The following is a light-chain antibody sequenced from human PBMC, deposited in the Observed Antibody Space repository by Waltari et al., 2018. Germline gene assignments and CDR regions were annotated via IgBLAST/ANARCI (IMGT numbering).Light chain of an antibody. J-gene: IGKJ2*01. Sequence: SVLFSSNKKNYLAWYQQKPGQPPKLLITWASTRESGVPDRFSGSVSETDFTLTISSLQAEDVAVYYCQQCYTFPYTFGQGTKLEIK. CDR3: QQCYTFPYT. CDR1: SVLFSSNKKNY. CDR2: WAS. V-gene: IGKV4-1*01.